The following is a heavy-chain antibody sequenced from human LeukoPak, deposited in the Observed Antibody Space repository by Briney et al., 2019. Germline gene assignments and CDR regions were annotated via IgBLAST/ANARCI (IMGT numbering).Heavy chain of an antibody. CDR2: INPNSGGT. Sequence: ASVKVSCKASGYTFTGYYMYWVRQAPGQGLEWMGWINPNSGGTNYAQKFQGWVTMTRDTSISTAYMELSRLRSDDTAVYYCARRRSESPSSMDAFDIWGQGTMVTVSS. CDR3: ARRRSESPSSMDAFDI. CDR1: GYTFTGYY. D-gene: IGHD1-14*01. J-gene: IGHJ3*02. V-gene: IGHV1-2*04.